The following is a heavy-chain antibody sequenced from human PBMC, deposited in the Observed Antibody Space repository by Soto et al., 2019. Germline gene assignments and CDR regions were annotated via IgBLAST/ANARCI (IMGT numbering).Heavy chain of an antibody. CDR1: GFTFSTYG. V-gene: IGHV3-33*01. CDR2: IWFDGSKR. CDR3: ARDGLHCSGNNCYITFAPDL. Sequence: GGSLRLSCAASGFTFSTYGMHWVRQAPGKGLEWVAIIWFDGSKRYYADSVKGRFTISRDNSNSMLNLEINTLRAEDTALYYCARDGLHCSGNNCYITFAPDLWGHGTLVTVSS. D-gene: IGHD2-15*01. J-gene: IGHJ5*02.